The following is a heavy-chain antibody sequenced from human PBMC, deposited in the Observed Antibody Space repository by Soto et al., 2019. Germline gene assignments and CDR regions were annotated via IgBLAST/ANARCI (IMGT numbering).Heavy chain of an antibody. CDR1: GFTFSSYS. Sequence: SGGSLRLSCAASGFTFSSYSMNWVRQAPGKGLEWVSSISSSSSYIYYADSVKGRFTISRDNAKNSLYLQMNSLRAEDTAAYYWATDRVKCYYYDMDVWGQGTTVTVSS. V-gene: IGHV3-21*01. D-gene: IGHD3-3*01. J-gene: IGHJ6*02. CDR2: ISSSSSYI. CDR3: ATDRVKCYYYDMDV.